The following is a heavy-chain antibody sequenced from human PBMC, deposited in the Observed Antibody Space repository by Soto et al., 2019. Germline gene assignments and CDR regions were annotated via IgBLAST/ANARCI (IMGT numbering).Heavy chain of an antibody. CDR3: AKDLPWGYYDYVWGSLDY. J-gene: IGHJ4*02. CDR2: ISGSGGST. Sequence: QPGGSLRLSCAASGFTFSSYAMSWVRQAPGKGLEWVSAISGSGGSTYYADSVKGRFTISRDNSKNTLYLQMNSLRAEDTAVYYCAKDLPWGYYDYVWGSLDYWGQGTLVTVSS. V-gene: IGHV3-23*01. CDR1: GFTFSSYA. D-gene: IGHD3-16*01.